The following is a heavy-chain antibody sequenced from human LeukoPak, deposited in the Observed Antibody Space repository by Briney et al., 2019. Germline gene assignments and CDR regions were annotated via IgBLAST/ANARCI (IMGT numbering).Heavy chain of an antibody. CDR3: ARDYFSLWLGDV. V-gene: IGHV3-21*01. CDR1: GFTFSSYS. D-gene: IGHD3-10*01. J-gene: IGHJ6*04. CDR2: ISSSSSYI. Sequence: PGRSLRLSCAASGFTFSSYSMNWVRQAPGKGLEWVSSISSSSSYIYYADSVKGRFTISRDNAKNSLYLQMNSLRAEDTAVYYCARDYFSLWLGDVWGKGTTVTISS.